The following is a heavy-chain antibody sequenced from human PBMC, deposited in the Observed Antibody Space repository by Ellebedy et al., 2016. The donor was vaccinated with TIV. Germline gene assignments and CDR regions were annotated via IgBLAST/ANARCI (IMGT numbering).Heavy chain of an antibody. CDR1: GFTFSNYA. CDR3: ARSGSGYSYGGEFDY. V-gene: IGHV3-30*01. Sequence: PGGSLRLSCAASGFTFSNYAIHWVRQAPGKGLEWLAVISYDGRTEYYADSVKGRFTISRDNSKNTLYLQMNSLRPEDTAVYYCARSGSGYSYGGEFDYWGQGTLVTVSS. D-gene: IGHD5-18*01. J-gene: IGHJ4*02. CDR2: ISYDGRTE.